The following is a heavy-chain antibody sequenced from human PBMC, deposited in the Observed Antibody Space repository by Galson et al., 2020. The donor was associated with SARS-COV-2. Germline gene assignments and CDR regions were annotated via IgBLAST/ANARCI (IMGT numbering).Heavy chain of an antibody. V-gene: IGHV4-31*03. J-gene: IGHJ4*02. CDR2: IYYIGST. CDR3: ASFYAENRLDYYGSGS. Sequence: SETLSLTCTVSGGSISSGDYYWSWIRQHPGKGLEWIGYIYYIGSTYYNPSLKSRVSISVDTSKNQFSLRLSSVTAADTAVYYCASFYAENRLDYYGSGSWGQGVLVTVSS. D-gene: IGHD3-10*01. CDR1: GGSISSGDYY.